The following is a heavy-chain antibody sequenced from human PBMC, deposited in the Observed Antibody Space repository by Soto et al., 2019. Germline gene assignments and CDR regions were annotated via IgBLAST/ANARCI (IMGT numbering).Heavy chain of an antibody. Sequence: QVQLQQWGAGLLKPSETLSLTCALYGGSFSGYYWSWIRQPPGKGLEWIGEINHSGSTNYNPSLKSRVTMSVDTSKNQFSLKRSSLTAADTAVYYCARNGGRVVEVAGAYFDYWGQGTLVTVSS. D-gene: IGHD2-15*01. CDR3: ARNGGRVVEVAGAYFDY. CDR2: INHSGST. V-gene: IGHV4-34*01. CDR1: GGSFSGYY. J-gene: IGHJ4*02.